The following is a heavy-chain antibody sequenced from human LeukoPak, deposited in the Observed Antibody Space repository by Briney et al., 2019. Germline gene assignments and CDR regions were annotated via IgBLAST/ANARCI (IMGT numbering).Heavy chain of an antibody. CDR1: GGSISSYY. D-gene: IGHD3-16*01. Sequence: SETLSLTCTVSGGSISSYYWSWIRQPPGKGLEWIGYIYYSGSTNYNPSLTSRLTISVDKSNNQFSLKLSSVTAADTAVYYCARDLRGMVDYWGQGTLVTVSS. CDR3: ARDLRGMVDY. J-gene: IGHJ4*02. V-gene: IGHV4-59*12. CDR2: IYYSGST.